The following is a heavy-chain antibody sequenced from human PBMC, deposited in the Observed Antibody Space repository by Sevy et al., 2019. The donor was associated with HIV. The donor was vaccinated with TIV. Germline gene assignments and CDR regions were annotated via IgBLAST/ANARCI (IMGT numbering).Heavy chain of an antibody. CDR3: AKDLIAVAGTPNWFDP. CDR2: ISGSGGST. Sequence: GGSLRLSCAASGFTFSSYAMSWVRQAPGKGLEWVSAISGSGGSTYYADSVKGRFTISRDNSKNTLYLQMNSLRAEVTAVYYCAKDLIAVAGTPNWFDPWGQGTLVTVSS. CDR1: GFTFSSYA. V-gene: IGHV3-23*01. J-gene: IGHJ5*02. D-gene: IGHD6-19*01.